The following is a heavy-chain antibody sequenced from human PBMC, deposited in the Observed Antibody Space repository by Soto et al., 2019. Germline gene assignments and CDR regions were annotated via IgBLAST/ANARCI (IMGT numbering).Heavy chain of an antibody. CDR3: TRAAWFPYLSFY. CDR2: ISSSGSTA. D-gene: IGHD3-10*01. J-gene: IGHJ4*02. V-gene: IGHV3-48*03. CDR1: VFTFSRFE. Sequence: ESGGGLVQPGGSLRLSCAASVFTFSRFELHWVRQAPGKGLEWISYISSSGSTAYYASSVEGRFTISRDNANNSVYLQMDSLRAEDTALYYCTRAAWFPYLSFYWGQGALVTVSS.